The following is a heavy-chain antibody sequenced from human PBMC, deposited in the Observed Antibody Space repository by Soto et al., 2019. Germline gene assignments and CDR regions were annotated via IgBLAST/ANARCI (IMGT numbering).Heavy chain of an antibody. D-gene: IGHD1-1*01. CDR3: ARVSVTLERYSDLDY. Sequence: EVQLVESGGGLVKPGGSLRLSCAASGFIFSSYSMNWVRQAPGKGLEWVSSISPRSDYIYFADSMRGRFTISRDNAQNSLYLHMNNLRAEDTAVYHCARVSVTLERYSDLDYWGQGTRVTVSS. V-gene: IGHV3-21*06. CDR1: GFIFSSYS. CDR2: ISPRSDYI. J-gene: IGHJ4*02.